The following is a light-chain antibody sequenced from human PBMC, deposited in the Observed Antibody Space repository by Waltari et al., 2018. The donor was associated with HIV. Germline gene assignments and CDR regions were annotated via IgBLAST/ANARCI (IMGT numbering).Light chain of an antibody. Sequence: SYDLTQPPSVSVSPGQTATITCSGDELGDKYACWYQQKPGQSPILVINQDTKRPPGIPELFSGSISGNTATLTISGTQAMDEADYYCQAWDSKTAYVFGTGTKVTVL. V-gene: IGLV3-1*01. CDR3: QAWDSKTAYV. CDR2: QDT. CDR1: ELGDKY. J-gene: IGLJ1*01.